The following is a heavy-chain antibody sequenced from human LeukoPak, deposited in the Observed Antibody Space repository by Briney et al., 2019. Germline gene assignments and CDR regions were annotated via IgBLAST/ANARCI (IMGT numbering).Heavy chain of an antibody. CDR3: AADVPESSGYPFDY. D-gene: IGHD3-22*01. V-gene: IGHV3-15*01. J-gene: IGHJ4*02. CDR2: IKSEGSGGTT. Sequence: GGSLRLSCAASGLIFSNAWMTWVRQAPGKGLEWVAHIKSEGSGGTTEYAAPVKGRFTISRDDSTNTLSLQMNSLKTEDTALYYCAADVPESSGYPFDYWGQGALVTVSS. CDR1: GLIFSNAW.